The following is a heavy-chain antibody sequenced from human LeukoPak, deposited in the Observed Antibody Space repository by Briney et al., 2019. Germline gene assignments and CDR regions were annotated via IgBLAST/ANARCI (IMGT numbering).Heavy chain of an antibody. CDR1: GGSISSGGYS. V-gene: IGHV4-30-2*01. J-gene: IGHJ4*02. CDR2: IYHSGST. Sequence: SETLSLTCAVSGGSISSGGYSWSWIRQPPGKGLEWIGYIYHSGSTYYNPSLKSRVTISVDRSKNQFSLKLSSVTAADTAVYYCARRSGSGSLDYFDYWGQGTLVTVSS. CDR3: ARRSGSGSLDYFDY. D-gene: IGHD3-3*01.